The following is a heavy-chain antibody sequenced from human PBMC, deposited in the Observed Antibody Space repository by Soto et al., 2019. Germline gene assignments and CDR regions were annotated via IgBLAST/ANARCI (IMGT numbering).Heavy chain of an antibody. CDR2: ISDSGSST. CDR3: AKNSGSYFLFDY. Sequence: EVPLLESGGGLVQPGGSLRLSCAASGFTFSSYAMSWVRQAPGKGLEWVSGISDSGSSTYYADSVKGRFTISRDNSKNTLYLQMNSLRAEDTAVYYCAKNSGSYFLFDYWGQGTLVTVSS. CDR1: GFTFSSYA. J-gene: IGHJ4*02. D-gene: IGHD1-26*01. V-gene: IGHV3-23*01.